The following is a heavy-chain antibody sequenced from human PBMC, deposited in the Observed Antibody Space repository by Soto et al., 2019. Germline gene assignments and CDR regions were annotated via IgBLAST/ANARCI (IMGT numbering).Heavy chain of an antibody. CDR1: GFTFSSYA. CDR2: ISGSGGST. Sequence: EVQLLESGGGLVQPGGSLRLSCAASGFTFSSYAMSWVRQAPGKGLEWVSAISGSGGSTYYADSVKGRFTISRDNSKNTLYLHMNSLRAEDTAVYYCSGALDIVVVVAATGAFDIWGQGTMVTVSS. V-gene: IGHV3-23*01. CDR3: SGALDIVVVVAATGAFDI. J-gene: IGHJ3*02. D-gene: IGHD2-15*01.